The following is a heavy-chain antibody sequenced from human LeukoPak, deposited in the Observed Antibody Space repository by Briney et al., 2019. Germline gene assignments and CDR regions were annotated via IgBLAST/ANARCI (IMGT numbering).Heavy chain of an antibody. CDR1: GFTVSSNY. J-gene: IGHJ5*02. CDR2: IHSGGST. V-gene: IGHV3-53*01. CDR3: ARGRGTMVRGPPGHP. D-gene: IGHD3-10*01. Sequence: GGSLRLSCAASGFTVSSNYMSWVRQAPGKGLEWVSVIHSGGSTYYADSVKGRFTISRDNSKNTLYLQMNSLRAEDTAVYYCARGRGTMVRGPPGHPWGQGTLVTVSS.